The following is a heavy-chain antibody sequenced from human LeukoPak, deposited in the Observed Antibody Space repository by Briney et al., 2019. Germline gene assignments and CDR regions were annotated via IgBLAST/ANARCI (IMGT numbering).Heavy chain of an antibody. CDR2: MNPNSGNT. D-gene: IGHD2-2*01. Sequence: ASVKVSCKASGYTFTSYDINWVRQATGQGLEWMGWMNPNSGNTGYAQKFQGRVTITRNTSISTAYMELSRLRSDDTAVYYCAREGNCSSTSCHAHYYYYMDVWGKGTTVTISS. CDR1: GYTFTSYD. CDR3: AREGNCSSTSCHAHYYYYMDV. V-gene: IGHV1-8*03. J-gene: IGHJ6*03.